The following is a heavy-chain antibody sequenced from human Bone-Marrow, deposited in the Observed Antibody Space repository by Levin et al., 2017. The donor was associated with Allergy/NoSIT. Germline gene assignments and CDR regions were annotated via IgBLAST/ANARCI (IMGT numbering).Heavy chain of an antibody. D-gene: IGHD3-10*01. Sequence: LSLTCAGSGFTFGSFSMNWVRQAPGKGLEWVSYISTTSTYIYYANSVKGRFTISRDNAKNSLFLQMNSLRADDTAIYYCATTLRGSGSYEDWGQGTVVTVSS. CDR2: ISTTSTYI. V-gene: IGHV3-21*01. CDR3: ATTLRGSGSYED. J-gene: IGHJ4*02. CDR1: GFTFGSFS.